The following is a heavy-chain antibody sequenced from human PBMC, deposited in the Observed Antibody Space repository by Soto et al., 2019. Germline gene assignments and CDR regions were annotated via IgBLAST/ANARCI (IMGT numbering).Heavy chain of an antibody. D-gene: IGHD3-10*01. CDR2: IWSDGSNQ. Sequence: QVQLVESGGGVVQPGGSLRLSCAASAFTFSRHGMHWVRQAPGKGLQWVGVIWSDGSNQRYAESVKGRFTISRDNSKNTLYLPMNSLIAEDTAVYYCATERTFGENNHNYMDVWGTGITVTVSS. CDR1: AFTFSRHG. J-gene: IGHJ6*03. CDR3: ATERTFGENNHNYMDV. V-gene: IGHV3-33*01.